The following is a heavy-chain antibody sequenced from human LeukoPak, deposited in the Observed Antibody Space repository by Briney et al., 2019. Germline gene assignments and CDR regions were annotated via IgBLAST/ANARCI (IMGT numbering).Heavy chain of an antibody. D-gene: IGHD3-22*01. Sequence: SQTLSLTCTVSGYSISSGYHWGWIRQPPGKGLEWIGSIYHSGSTYYNPSLKSRVTISVDTSKNQFSLKLRSVTAADTAVYYCARVVQSTDSSGFYLPEYFQHWGQGTLVTVSS. J-gene: IGHJ1*01. CDR1: GYSISSGYH. CDR2: IYHSGST. CDR3: ARVVQSTDSSGFYLPEYFQH. V-gene: IGHV4-38-2*02.